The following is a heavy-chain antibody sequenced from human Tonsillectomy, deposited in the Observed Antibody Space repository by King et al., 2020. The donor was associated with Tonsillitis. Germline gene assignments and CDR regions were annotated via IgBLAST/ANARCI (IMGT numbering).Heavy chain of an antibody. Sequence: QLVQSGAEVKKPGASVKVSCKASGYTFTSYYMHWVRQAPGQGLEWMGWINPNSGGTNYAQKFQGWVTMTRDTSISTAYMELSRLRSDDTAIYYCARESVSSGGWEGNYFDYWRQGTQVTVSS. J-gene: IGHJ4*02. CDR3: ARESVSSGGWEGNYFDY. CDR1: GYTFTSYY. D-gene: IGHD6-19*01. V-gene: IGHV1-2*04. CDR2: INPNSGGT.